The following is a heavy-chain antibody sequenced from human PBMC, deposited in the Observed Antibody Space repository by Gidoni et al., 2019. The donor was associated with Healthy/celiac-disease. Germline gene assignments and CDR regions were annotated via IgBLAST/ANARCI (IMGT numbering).Heavy chain of an antibody. CDR2: ISGSGGST. J-gene: IGHJ3*02. CDR1: GFTFSSYA. V-gene: IGHV3-23*01. CDR3: ARRAKAYYDFWSGYLDAFDI. Sequence: EVQLLESGGGLVQPGGSLRLSCAASGFTFSSYAMSWVRQAPGKGLEWVSAISGSGGSTYYADSVKGRFTISRDNSKNTLYLQMNSLRAEDTAVYYCARRAKAYYDFWSGYLDAFDIWGQGTMVTVSS. D-gene: IGHD3-3*01.